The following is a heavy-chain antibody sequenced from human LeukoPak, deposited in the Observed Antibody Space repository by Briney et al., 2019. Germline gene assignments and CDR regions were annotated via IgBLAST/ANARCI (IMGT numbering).Heavy chain of an antibody. Sequence: ASVKVSCKASGYTFTSYGISWVRQAPGQGLEWMGWISAYNGNTNYAQKLQDRVTMTTDTSTSTAYMELRRLRSDDTAVYYCARGNKYDFWSGYYRFDPWGQGTLVTVSS. V-gene: IGHV1-18*01. J-gene: IGHJ5*02. D-gene: IGHD3-3*01. CDR3: ARGNKYDFWSGYYRFDP. CDR2: ISAYNGNT. CDR1: GYTFTSYG.